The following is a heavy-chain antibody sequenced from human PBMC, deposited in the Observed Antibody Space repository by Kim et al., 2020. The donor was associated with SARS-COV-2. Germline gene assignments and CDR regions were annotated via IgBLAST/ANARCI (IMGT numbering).Heavy chain of an antibody. V-gene: IGHV3-11*01. J-gene: IGHJ6*02. Sequence: GGSLRLSCAASGFTFSDYYMGWIRQAPGKGLEWVSYISSSGSTIYYADSVKGRFTISRDNAKNSLYLQMNSLRAEDTAVYYCARDVVVPAAIYYYYGMDVWGQGTTVTVSS. D-gene: IGHD2-2*02. CDR2: ISSSGSTI. CDR1: GFTFSDYY. CDR3: ARDVVVPAAIYYYYGMDV.